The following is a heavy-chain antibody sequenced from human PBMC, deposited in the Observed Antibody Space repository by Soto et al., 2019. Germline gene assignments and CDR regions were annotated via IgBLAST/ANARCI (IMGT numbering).Heavy chain of an antibody. D-gene: IGHD3-10*01. CDR3: ARDHGMQYGSGSYWGGGMDV. J-gene: IGHJ6*02. V-gene: IGHV4-30-2*01. CDR2: IYHSGST. CDR1: GGSISSGGYS. Sequence: ASETLSLTCAVSGGSISSGGYSWSWIRQPPGKGLEWIGYIYHSGSTYYNPSLKSRVTISVDRSKNQFSLKLSSVTAADTAVYYCARDHGMQYGSGSYWGGGMDVWGQGTTVTVSS.